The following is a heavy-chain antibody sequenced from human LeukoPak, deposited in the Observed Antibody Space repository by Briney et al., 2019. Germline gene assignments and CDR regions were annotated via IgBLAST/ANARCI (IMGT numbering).Heavy chain of an antibody. J-gene: IGHJ4*02. V-gene: IGHV4-39*01. CDR2: IYYSGST. Sequence: SETLSLTCTVSGSSISSSSYYWGWLPQPPGKGLEWSRSIYYSGSTYYNPSLKSRVTLSVDTSKNQFSLKQSSVTAADTAVYYCARQGDGCNNWNLPWGYWGQGTLVTVSS. CDR1: GSSISSSSYY. D-gene: IGHD5-24*01. CDR3: ARQGDGCNNWNLPWGY.